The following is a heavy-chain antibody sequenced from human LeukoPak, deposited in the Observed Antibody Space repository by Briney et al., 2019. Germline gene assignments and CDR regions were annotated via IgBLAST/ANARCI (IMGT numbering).Heavy chain of an antibody. J-gene: IGHJ5*02. Sequence: GGSLRLSCAASGFTFKLYWMHWVRQVPGRGPVWVSRINHDWSDTIYAGSVRGRFTISRDDAKNTLYLQMNNLRAEDTAVYYCVRGGPSTWAWGQGTLVTVSS. CDR2: INHDWSDT. D-gene: IGHD1-26*01. CDR1: GFTFKLYW. V-gene: IGHV3-74*01. CDR3: VRGGPSTWA.